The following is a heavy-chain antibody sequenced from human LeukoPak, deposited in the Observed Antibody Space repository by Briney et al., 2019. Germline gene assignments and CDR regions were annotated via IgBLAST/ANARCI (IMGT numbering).Heavy chain of an antibody. CDR3: ARHLNGGTHPLDN. D-gene: IGHD2-8*01. CDR1: GASMSGQH. J-gene: IGHJ4*02. Sequence: PSETLSLTRTVSGASMSGQHWSWIRQAPGKGLEWIAWIHYDGRTNYNPSLKSRLSLSVDTSTNQFSLSLNSVTAADTAVYFCARHLNGGTHPLDNWGPGIRVIVSP. V-gene: IGHV4-59*08. CDR2: IHYDGRT.